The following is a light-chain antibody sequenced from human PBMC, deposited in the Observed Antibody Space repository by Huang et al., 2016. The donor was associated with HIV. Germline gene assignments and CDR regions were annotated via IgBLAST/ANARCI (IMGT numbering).Light chain of an antibody. J-gene: IGKJ1*01. Sequence: ETVMTQSPATLSVSPGGKATLSCRASQSIATNLAWYQQRPGQPPRRLVFGASTRAAGVPARFSGSGSGTDFTLTISGLQSEDFAVYYCQQYNEWPPWTFGQGTKVEI. CDR2: GAS. CDR3: QQYNEWPPWT. V-gene: IGKV3-15*01. CDR1: QSIATN.